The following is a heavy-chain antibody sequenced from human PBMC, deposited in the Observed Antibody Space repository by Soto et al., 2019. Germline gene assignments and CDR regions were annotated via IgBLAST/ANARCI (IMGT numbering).Heavy chain of an antibody. CDR3: ARGGLMITFGGVIQRDRIGRAFDI. Sequence: SETLSLTCAVYGGSFSGYYWSWIRQPPGKGLEWIGEINHSGSTNYNPSLKSRVTISVDTSKNQFSLKLSSVTAADTAVYYCARGGLMITFGGVIQRDRIGRAFDIWGQGTMVTVSS. CDR2: INHSGST. J-gene: IGHJ3*02. V-gene: IGHV4-34*01. D-gene: IGHD3-16*01. CDR1: GGSFSGYY.